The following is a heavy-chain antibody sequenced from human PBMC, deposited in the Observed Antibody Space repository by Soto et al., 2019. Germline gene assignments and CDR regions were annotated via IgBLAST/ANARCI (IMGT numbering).Heavy chain of an antibody. Sequence: QLQLQESGPGLVKPSETLSLTCTVSGGSISSSSYYWGWIRQPPGQGLEWIGNIYYSGSTYYNPSLKSRVNISVDTSKNQFSLKLSSVTAADTAVYYCARHVNPWAQGAFDIWGQGTMVTVSS. D-gene: IGHD7-27*01. CDR1: GGSISSSSYY. J-gene: IGHJ3*02. CDR3: ARHVNPWAQGAFDI. CDR2: IYYSGST. V-gene: IGHV4-39*01.